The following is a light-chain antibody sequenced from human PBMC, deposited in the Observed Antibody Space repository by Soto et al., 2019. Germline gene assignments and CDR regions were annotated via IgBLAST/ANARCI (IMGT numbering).Light chain of an antibody. J-gene: IGKJ1*01. V-gene: IGKV1-5*01. CDR2: DAS. CDR1: QPISTW. Sequence: DIQMTQSPSSLSASVGDRVTITCRASQPISTWLAWYQEKPGKAPRLLIYDASSLEGGVPSRFSGSGSGTEFTLTISSLQPDDFATYYCQHYNSYSEAFGQGTKVDNK. CDR3: QHYNSYSEA.